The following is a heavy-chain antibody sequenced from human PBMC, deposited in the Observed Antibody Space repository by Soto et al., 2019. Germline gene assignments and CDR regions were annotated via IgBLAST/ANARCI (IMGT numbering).Heavy chain of an antibody. CDR1: GFTFSAYS. CDR2: ISSTSSVI. J-gene: IGHJ3*01. V-gene: IGHV3-21*01. D-gene: IGHD3-10*01. CDR3: VRGGSGATSADLFDA. Sequence: PGGSLSPSCAASGFTFSAYSINGVRQAPGKGLDWVSSISSTSSVIFYAESVRGRFTISRDNAKNSLYLQMNGLRAEDTAVYYCVRGGSGATSADLFDAWGQGTLVTVSS.